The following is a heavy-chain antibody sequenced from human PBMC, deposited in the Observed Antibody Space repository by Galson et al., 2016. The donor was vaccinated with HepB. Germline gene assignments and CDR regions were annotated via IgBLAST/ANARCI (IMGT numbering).Heavy chain of an antibody. Sequence: SLRLSCAASGFVFSSYAMNWVRQAPGKGLEWVSYITGSRSHTYYADSVKGRFTISRDNTKNTLFLQMNSLGAEDTALYYCARGGYYYDSGDSPIDYWGQGTLVTVSS. CDR3: ARGGYYYDSGDSPIDY. CDR1: GFVFSSYA. D-gene: IGHD3-22*01. CDR2: ITGSRSHT. J-gene: IGHJ4*02. V-gene: IGHV3-21*01.